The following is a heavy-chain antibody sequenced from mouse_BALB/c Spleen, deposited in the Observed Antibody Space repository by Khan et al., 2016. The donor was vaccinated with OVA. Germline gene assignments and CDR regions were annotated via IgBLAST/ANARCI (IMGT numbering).Heavy chain of an antibody. J-gene: IGHJ3*01. CDR2: VSTGGHYP. D-gene: IGHD1-1*01. CDR3: ERLAYYYDSEGFAY. CDR1: GFTFSTYG. V-gene: IGHV5-6*01. Sequence: EVELVESGGDVVKPGGSLKLSCAASGFTFSTYGMSWVRQTPDKRLEWVATVSTGGHYPYYPDNVKGRFTISRDNAKNTLYLQMSSLKSEDTAIFNCERLAYYYDSEGFAYWGQGTLVTVSA.